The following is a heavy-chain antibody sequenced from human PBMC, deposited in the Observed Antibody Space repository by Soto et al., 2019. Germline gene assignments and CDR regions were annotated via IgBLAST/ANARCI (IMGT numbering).Heavy chain of an antibody. CDR2: IKQDGSEK. D-gene: IGHD6-13*01. V-gene: IGHV3-7*01. CDR1: GFTFRAYW. Sequence: GGSLRLSCEASGFTFRAYWMTWVRQAPGKGLEWVASIKQDGSEKYYVDSVKGRFAISRDNGKKALYLQMNSLRADDTAVYNCVRVGWYSRGYFDQWGQGTQVTVSS. J-gene: IGHJ4*02. CDR3: VRVGWYSRGYFDQ.